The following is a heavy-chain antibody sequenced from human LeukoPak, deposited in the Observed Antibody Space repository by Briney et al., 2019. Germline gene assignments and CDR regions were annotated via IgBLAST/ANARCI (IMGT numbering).Heavy chain of an antibody. J-gene: IGHJ4*02. Sequence: GGSLRLSCSASGFTFTSYGMHWVRQAPGKGLEWVAVISYDGSNKYYADSVRGRFTISRDNSKNTLYLQMNSLRAEDTAVYYCARTYQTGVDYLDYWGQGTLVTVSS. D-gene: IGHD2-2*01. CDR2: ISYDGSNK. CDR1: GFTFTSYG. V-gene: IGHV3-30-3*01. CDR3: ARTYQTGVDYLDY.